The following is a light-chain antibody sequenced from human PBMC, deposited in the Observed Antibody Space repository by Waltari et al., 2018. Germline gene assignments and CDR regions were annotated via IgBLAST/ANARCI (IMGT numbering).Light chain of an antibody. CDR2: GQD. V-gene: IGLV3-19*01. CDR3: HSRDTISTRV. Sequence: SSELTQDPAVSVALGQTVRITCQVDSLRRYYASWYQQRPGQAPRLVLYGQDNRPSGIPDRFSGSTSGDTASLTITGAQAEDEADYYCHSRDTISTRVFGGGTRLTV. J-gene: IGLJ3*02. CDR1: SLRRYY.